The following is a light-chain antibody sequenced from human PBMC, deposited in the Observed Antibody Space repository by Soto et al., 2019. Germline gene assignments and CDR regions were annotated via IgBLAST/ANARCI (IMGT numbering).Light chain of an antibody. CDR1: SNDIGGYDS. CDR2: EVN. J-gene: IGLJ2*01. Sequence: QSALTQPPSASGSPGQSVTISCTGTSNDIGGYDSVSWYQQHPAKAPKLMIYEVNKRPSGVPDRFSDSKSGNTASLTVSGLQAEDEAAYYCSSSADGNDSIVFGGGTKLTVL. V-gene: IGLV2-8*01. CDR3: SSSADGNDSIV.